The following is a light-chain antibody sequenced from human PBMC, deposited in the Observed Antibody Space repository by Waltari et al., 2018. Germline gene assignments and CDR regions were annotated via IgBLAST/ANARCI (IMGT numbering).Light chain of an antibody. V-gene: IGKV3-20*01. J-gene: IGKJ1*01. CDR1: QSVTRA. CDR3: QHYLRLPVT. CDR2: GAS. Sequence: EIMLTQSPGPLSLSPGEIATLSCRTSQSVTRALAWYQQKPGQAPRLLIYGASNRATGIPDRFSGSGSGTDFSLTISSLEPEDFAVYYCQHYLRLPVTFGQGTKVEVK.